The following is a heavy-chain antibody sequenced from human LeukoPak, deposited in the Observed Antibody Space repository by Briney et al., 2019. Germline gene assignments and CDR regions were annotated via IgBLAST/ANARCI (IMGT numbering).Heavy chain of an antibody. V-gene: IGHV3-23*01. CDR2: IDIGGGST. D-gene: IGHD1-26*01. CDR3: AKDYRGSFTD. CDR1: GFTVSSYA. J-gene: IGHJ4*02. Sequence: QPGGSLRLSCAASGFTVSSYAMSWVRQAPGMGLQLVSAIDIGGGSTYSADSVKGRFTISRDNSKNTLYLQMDSLRAEDTAVYFCAKDYRGSFTDWGQGTLVTVSS.